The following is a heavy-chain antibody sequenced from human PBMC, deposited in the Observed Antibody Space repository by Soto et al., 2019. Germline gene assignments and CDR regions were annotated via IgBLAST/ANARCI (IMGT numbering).Heavy chain of an antibody. Sequence: EVQLLESGGDLVQPGGSLRLSCAASGFNFSSYAMTWVRQAPGKGLEWVSGISGSGGGTYYADSVKGRFTISRDNSKNTLYLQMNSLRAEDTAVYYCAKDGHRSGWYYFDYWGQGTLVTVSS. CDR2: ISGSGGGT. V-gene: IGHV3-23*01. CDR1: GFNFSSYA. J-gene: IGHJ4*02. D-gene: IGHD6-19*01. CDR3: AKDGHRSGWYYFDY.